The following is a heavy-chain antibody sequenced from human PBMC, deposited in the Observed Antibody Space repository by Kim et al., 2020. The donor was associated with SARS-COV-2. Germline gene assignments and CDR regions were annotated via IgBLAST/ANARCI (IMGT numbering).Heavy chain of an antibody. CDR3: ARVTTVTTGWFDP. V-gene: IGHV4-34*01. D-gene: IGHD4-4*01. J-gene: IGHJ5*02. Sequence: SHPSLKRRVTISVDTSKNPFSLKLSSVTAADTAVYYCARVTTVTTGWFDPWGQGTLVTVSS.